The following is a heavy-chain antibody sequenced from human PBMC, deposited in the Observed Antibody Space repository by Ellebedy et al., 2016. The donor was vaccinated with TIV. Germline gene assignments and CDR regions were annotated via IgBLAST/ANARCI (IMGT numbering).Heavy chain of an antibody. J-gene: IGHJ4*02. CDR1: GGAFSGNY. V-gene: IGHV4-34*01. CDR3: ARAVFGTKFDF. Sequence: MPSETLSLTCAVYGGAFSGNYWSWIRQPPGKGLEWIGTFNHSGSTNYNPSLKSRVTISVATSKNQLSLKLSSVTAADTAVYYCARAVFGTKFDFWGQGTLVTVSS. D-gene: IGHD1-14*01. CDR2: FNHSGST.